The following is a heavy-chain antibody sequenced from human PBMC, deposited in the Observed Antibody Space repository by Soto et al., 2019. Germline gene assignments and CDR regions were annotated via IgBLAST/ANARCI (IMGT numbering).Heavy chain of an antibody. V-gene: IGHV3-23*01. Sequence: GSLRLSCSTSGFTFSDHAMRWVLQAPGKGLEWVSAISGSGGSTYYADSVKGRFTISRDNSKNTLYLQMNSLRAEDTAVYYCAKGRGGMDVWGQGTTVTVSS. CDR3: AKGRGGMDV. CDR1: GFTFSDHA. D-gene: IGHD1-26*01. J-gene: IGHJ6*02. CDR2: ISGSGGST.